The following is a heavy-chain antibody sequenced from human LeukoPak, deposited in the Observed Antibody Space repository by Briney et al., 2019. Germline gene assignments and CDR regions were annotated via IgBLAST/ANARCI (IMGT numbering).Heavy chain of an antibody. CDR1: EFTFSSYE. V-gene: IGHV3-48*03. CDR2: ISSSGSTI. Sequence: GGSLRLSCAASEFTFSSYEMNWVRQAPGKGLEWVSYISSSGSTIYYADSVKGRFTISRDNAKNSLYPQMNSLRAEDTAVYYCAREPGFCTNGVCYTRAFDYWGQGTLVTVSS. D-gene: IGHD2-8*01. J-gene: IGHJ4*02. CDR3: AREPGFCTNGVCYTRAFDY.